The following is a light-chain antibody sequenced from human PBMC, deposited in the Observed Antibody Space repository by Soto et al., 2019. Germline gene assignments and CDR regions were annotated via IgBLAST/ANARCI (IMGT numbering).Light chain of an antibody. Sequence: IQLTQSPSSLSASVGDRVTITCRASQGISSHLAWYQQKPGKAPKLLIYAASTLQSGVPSRFSGSGSGTDFTLTISSLQPEDFATYYCQQLNSYPPSITFGQGTRLEIK. CDR3: QQLNSYPPSIT. V-gene: IGKV1-9*01. CDR2: AAS. J-gene: IGKJ5*01. CDR1: QGISSH.